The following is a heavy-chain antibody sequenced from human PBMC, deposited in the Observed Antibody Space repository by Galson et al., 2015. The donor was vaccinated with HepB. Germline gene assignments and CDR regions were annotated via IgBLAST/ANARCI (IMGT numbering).Heavy chain of an antibody. D-gene: IGHD2-21*02. CDR1: GGTFSSYA. V-gene: IGHV1-69*04. J-gene: IGHJ4*02. CDR3: APTYCGGDCYSPRGGHFDY. Sequence: SVKVSCKASGGTFSSYAISWVRQAPGQGLEWMGRIIPILGIANYAQKFQGRVTITADKSTSTAYMELSSLRSEDTAVYYCAPTYCGGDCYSPRGGHFDYWGQGTLVTVSS. CDR2: IIPILGIA.